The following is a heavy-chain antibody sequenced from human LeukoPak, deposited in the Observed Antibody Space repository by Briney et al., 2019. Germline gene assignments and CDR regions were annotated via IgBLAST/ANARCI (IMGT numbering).Heavy chain of an antibody. V-gene: IGHV3-23*01. CDR3: AKADSARGVTLKSTIDY. CDR1: GFTFSSYA. J-gene: IGHJ4*02. CDR2: ISNSGGGP. D-gene: IGHD2-21*02. Sequence: GGSLRLSCAASGFTFSSYAMSWVRQAPGKGLEWVSGISNSGGGPHYADSVKGRFTISRDNSKNTLYLQMNNLRVEDTAVYYCAKADSARGVTLKSTIDYWGQGTLVTVSS.